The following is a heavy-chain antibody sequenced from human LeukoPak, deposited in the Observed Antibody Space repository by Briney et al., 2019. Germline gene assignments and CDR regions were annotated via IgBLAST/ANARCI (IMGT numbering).Heavy chain of an antibody. CDR1: GFTFSSYE. Sequence: PGGSLRLSCAASGFTFSSYEMNWVRQAPGKGLEWVSYISSSGSTIYYADSVKGRFAISRDNAKNSLYLQMNSLRAEDTAVYYCARVEIVVVPAAIENYYYYMDVWGKGTTVTVSS. V-gene: IGHV3-48*03. CDR3: ARVEIVVVPAAIENYYYYMDV. CDR2: ISSSGSTI. D-gene: IGHD2-2*03. J-gene: IGHJ6*03.